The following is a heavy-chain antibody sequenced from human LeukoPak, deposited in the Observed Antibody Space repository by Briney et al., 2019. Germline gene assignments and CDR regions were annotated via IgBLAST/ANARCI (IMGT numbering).Heavy chain of an antibody. V-gene: IGHV1-2*06. D-gene: IGHD2-15*01. CDR1: GYTFTGYY. J-gene: IGHJ4*02. Sequence: GASVKVSCKASGYTFTGYYMHWVRQAPGQGLEWMGRINPNSGGTNYAQKFQGRVTMTRDTSISTAYMELSRLRSDDTAVYYCAREMAIAATLGDYWGLGTLVTVSS. CDR3: AREMAIAATLGDY. CDR2: INPNSGGT.